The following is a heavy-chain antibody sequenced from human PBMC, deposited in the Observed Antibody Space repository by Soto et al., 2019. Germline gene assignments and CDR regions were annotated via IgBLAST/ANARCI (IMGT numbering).Heavy chain of an antibody. CDR3: GTMPMVVEAAPMVV. V-gene: IGHV4-30-4*01. CDR1: GGSISSGDYY. Sequence: SETLSLTCTVSGGSISSGDYYWCWIRQPPGKSLEWIGYIYYSGSTSYNASLKSRTSISADPSNNQFSLKLHSLTAADTAVYFCGTMPMVVEAAPMVVRGHGTSVTSP. J-gene: IGHJ6*02. CDR2: IYYSGST. D-gene: IGHD2-15*01.